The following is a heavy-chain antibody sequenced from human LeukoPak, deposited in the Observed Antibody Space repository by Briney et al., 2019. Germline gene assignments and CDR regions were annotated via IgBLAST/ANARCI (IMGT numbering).Heavy chain of an antibody. D-gene: IGHD1-14*01. Sequence: PSETLSLTCTVSGGSISSGDYYWSWIRQPPGKGLEWIGYIYYGGSTYYNPSLKSRVTISVDTSKNQFSLKLSSVTAADTAVYYCARVSPSRYERVDYWGQGTLVTVSS. CDR1: GGSISSGDYY. V-gene: IGHV4-30-4*01. CDR2: IYYGGST. J-gene: IGHJ4*02. CDR3: ARVSPSRYERVDY.